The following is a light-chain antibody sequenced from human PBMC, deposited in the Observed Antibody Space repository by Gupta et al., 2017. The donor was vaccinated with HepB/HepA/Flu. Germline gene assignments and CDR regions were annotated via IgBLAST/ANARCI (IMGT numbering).Light chain of an antibody. J-gene: IGLJ3*02. Sequence: QSAFTHPPSFSGSPGQPVPLPCPGTSSDVGSHTLFPWYQQPPGKAPKLKIYEVSKRPSGVPDRFSGSKSGNTASLTISGLQAEDEADYYCSSYTGSIYWVFGGGTKLTVL. CDR3: SSYTGSIYWV. V-gene: IGLV2-18*02. CDR2: EVS. CDR1: SSDVGSHTL.